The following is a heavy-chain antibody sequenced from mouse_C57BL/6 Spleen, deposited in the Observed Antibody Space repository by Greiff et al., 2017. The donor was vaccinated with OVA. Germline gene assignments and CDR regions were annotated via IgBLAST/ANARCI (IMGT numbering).Heavy chain of an antibody. CDR3: ARLLQDY. CDR1: GYAFSSSW. D-gene: IGHD1-1*01. CDR2: IYPGDGDT. J-gene: IGHJ2*01. V-gene: IGHV1-82*01. Sequence: VQLQQSGPELVKPGASVKISCKASGYAFSSSWMNWVKQRPGKGLEWIGRIYPGDGDTNYNGKFKGKATLTADKSSSTAYMQLSSLTSEDSAVYFCARLLQDYWGQGTTLTVSS.